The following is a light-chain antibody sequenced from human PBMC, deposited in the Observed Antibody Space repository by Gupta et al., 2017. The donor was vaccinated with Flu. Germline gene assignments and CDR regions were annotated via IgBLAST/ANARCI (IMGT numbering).Light chain of an antibody. CDR1: QTVSSSY. CDR2: GAS. V-gene: IGKV3-20*01. CDR3: QQDGRSPQT. J-gene: IGKJ1*01. Sequence: TQSPGTLSLSPGERATLSCRASQTVSSSYLAWYQQRPGQAPRLLIYGASSRATGIPDRFSGSGSGTDFTLTISRLEPEDFALYYCQQDGRSPQTFGQGTKVEIK.